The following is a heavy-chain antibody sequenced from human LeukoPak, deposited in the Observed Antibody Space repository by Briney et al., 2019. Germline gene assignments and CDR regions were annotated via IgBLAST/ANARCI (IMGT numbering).Heavy chain of an antibody. D-gene: IGHD1-1*01. V-gene: IGHV1-8*01. CDR2: MNTNSGDT. Sequence: ASVKVSCKASEYTFTSYDINWVRHAPGQGVEWRGWMNTNSGDTGYAQKFQGRVTMTSETSINTAYMELSSLRYEDTAVYYCASGLWRENGDYWGQGTLVTVSS. CDR1: EYTFTSYD. J-gene: IGHJ4*02. CDR3: ASGLWRENGDY.